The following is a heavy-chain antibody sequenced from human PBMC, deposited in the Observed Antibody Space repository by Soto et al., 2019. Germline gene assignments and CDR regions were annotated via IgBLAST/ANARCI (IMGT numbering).Heavy chain of an antibody. Sequence: GGSLRLSCAASGFTFSSYGMHWVRQAPGKGLEWVAVISYDGSNKYYADSVKGRFTISRDNSKNTLYLQMNSLRAEDTAVYYCAKDRVVAVATPGINWFDPWGQGTLVTVSS. CDR2: ISYDGSNK. CDR3: AKDRVVAVATPGINWFDP. V-gene: IGHV3-30*18. D-gene: IGHD6-19*01. J-gene: IGHJ5*02. CDR1: GFTFSSYG.